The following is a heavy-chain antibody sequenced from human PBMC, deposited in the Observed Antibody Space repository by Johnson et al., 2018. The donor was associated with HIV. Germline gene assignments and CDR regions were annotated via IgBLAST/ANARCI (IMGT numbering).Heavy chain of an antibody. J-gene: IGHJ3*02. V-gene: IGHV3-30*14. D-gene: IGHD1-26*01. Sequence: QVQLVESGGGVVQPGRSLRLSCAASGFTFSSYAMHWVRQAPGKGLEWVAVISYDGSNKYYADSVKSRITISRDNSKNTLSLQMNSPRVDDTAIYYCARVRAGRENAFDIWGQGTMVTVSS. CDR1: GFTFSSYA. CDR2: ISYDGSNK. CDR3: ARVRAGRENAFDI.